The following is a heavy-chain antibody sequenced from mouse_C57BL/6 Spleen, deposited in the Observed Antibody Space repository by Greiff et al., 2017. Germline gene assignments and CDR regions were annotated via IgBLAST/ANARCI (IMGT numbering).Heavy chain of an antibody. CDR1: GYTFTSYW. CDR3: ARKGFITTVVATDAMDY. V-gene: IGHV1-59*01. J-gene: IGHJ4*01. Sequence: QVQLQQPGAELVRPGTSVKLSCKASGYTFTSYWMHWVKQRPGQGLEWIGVIDPSDSYTNYNQKFKGKATLTVDTSSSTAYMQLSSLTSEDSAVYYCARKGFITTVVATDAMDYWGQGTSVTVSS. CDR2: IDPSDSYT. D-gene: IGHD1-1*01.